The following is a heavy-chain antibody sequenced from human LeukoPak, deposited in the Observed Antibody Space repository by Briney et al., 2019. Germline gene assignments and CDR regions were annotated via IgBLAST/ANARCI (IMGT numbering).Heavy chain of an antibody. Sequence: GGSLRLSCAASGFTFSSYWMSWVRQAPGKGLEWVANIKQDGSEKYYVDSVRGRFTIFRDDGKNSLYLQMNSLRAEDTALYYCAKDADDSGDYVGIDYWGQGTLVTVSS. V-gene: IGHV3-7*03. CDR3: AKDADDSGDYVGIDY. CDR2: IKQDGSEK. D-gene: IGHD4-17*01. J-gene: IGHJ4*02. CDR1: GFTFSSYW.